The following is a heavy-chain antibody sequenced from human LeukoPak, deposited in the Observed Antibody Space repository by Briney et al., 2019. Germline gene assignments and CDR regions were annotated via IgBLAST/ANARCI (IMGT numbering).Heavy chain of an antibody. V-gene: IGHV2-70*11. Sequence: TLSLTCTVSGGSISSYYWSWIRQPPGKALEWLARIDWDDDKYYSTSLKTRLTISKDTSKNQVVLTMTNMDPVDTATYYCARTPVAGPTRYYFDYWGQGTLVTVSS. D-gene: IGHD6-19*01. CDR3: ARTPVAGPTRYYFDY. CDR1: GGSISSYY. CDR2: IDWDDDK. J-gene: IGHJ4*02.